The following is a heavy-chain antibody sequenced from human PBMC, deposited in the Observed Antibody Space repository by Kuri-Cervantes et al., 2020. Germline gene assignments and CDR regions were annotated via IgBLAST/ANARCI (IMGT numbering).Heavy chain of an antibody. CDR3: ARGPSRYFDL. CDR1: GGSISSSSYY. J-gene: IGHJ2*01. CDR2: IYYSGST. Sequence: GSLRLSCTVSGGSISSSSYYWGWIRQPPGKGLEWIGSIYYSGSTYYNPSLKSRVTISVDRSKNQFSLKLSSVTAADTAVYYCARGPSRYFDLWGRGTLVTVSS. V-gene: IGHV4-39*07.